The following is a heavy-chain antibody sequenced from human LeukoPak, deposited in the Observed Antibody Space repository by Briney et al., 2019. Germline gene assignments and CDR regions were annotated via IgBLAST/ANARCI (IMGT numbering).Heavy chain of an antibody. CDR3: ARVMMGVRVTTFNYYCMDF. CDR1: GFTFSHYS. D-gene: IGHD4-11*01. V-gene: IGHV3-21*01. Sequence: GGSLRLSCAACGFTFSHYSIDWIRQAPGKGLERVSSITSSSSHIYYADSVKGRFTISRDNAKNEVYLQMNSLRAEDKAIYYCARVMMGVRVTTFNYYCMDFWGVGTTVTVSS. CDR2: ITSSSSHI. J-gene: IGHJ6*03.